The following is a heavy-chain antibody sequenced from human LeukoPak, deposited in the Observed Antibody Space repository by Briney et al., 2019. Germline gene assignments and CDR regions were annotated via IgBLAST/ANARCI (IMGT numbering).Heavy chain of an antibody. Sequence: SETLSLTCAVYGGSFSGYYWSWIRQPPGKGLEWIGEINHSGSTNYNPSLKSRVTISVDTSKNQFSLKLSSVTVADTAVYYCARRSQQWLVLSWFDPWGQGTLVTVSS. CDR3: ARRSQQWLVLSWFDP. CDR1: GGSFSGYY. CDR2: INHSGST. J-gene: IGHJ5*02. D-gene: IGHD6-19*01. V-gene: IGHV4-34*01.